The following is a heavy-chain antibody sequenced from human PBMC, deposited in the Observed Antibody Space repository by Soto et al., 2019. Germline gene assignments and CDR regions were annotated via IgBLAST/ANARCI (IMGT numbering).Heavy chain of an antibody. D-gene: IGHD3-22*01. CDR3: ARDSGYYYWDDY. Sequence: ASVKVSCKASGYTFTSYAMRWVRQAPGQRLEWMGWINAGNGNTKYSQKFQGRVTITRDTSASTAYMELSSLRSEDTAVYYCARDSGYYYWDDYWGQGTLVTVSS. J-gene: IGHJ4*02. CDR1: GYTFTSYA. V-gene: IGHV1-3*01. CDR2: INAGNGNT.